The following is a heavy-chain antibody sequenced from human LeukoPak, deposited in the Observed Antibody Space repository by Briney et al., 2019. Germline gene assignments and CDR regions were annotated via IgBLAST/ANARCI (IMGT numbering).Heavy chain of an antibody. V-gene: IGHV3-30*02. CDR1: GFSFSSFG. Sequence: GGSLRLSCAASGFSFSSFGMHWVRQSPGKGLEWVAFIRYDGSNKYYADSVKGRFTISRDNSKNVLFLQMNSLRPEDTAVYYCANPDLFSENIPAPPGWGQGTLVTVSS. CDR3: ANPDLFSENIPAPPG. D-gene: IGHD6-13*01. J-gene: IGHJ4*02. CDR2: IRYDGSNK.